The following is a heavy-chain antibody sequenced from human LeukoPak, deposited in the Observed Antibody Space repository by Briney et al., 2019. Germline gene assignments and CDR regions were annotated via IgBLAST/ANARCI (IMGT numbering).Heavy chain of an antibody. CDR3: ARDRGADISYYDSSGYYNEQDFNWFDP. CDR1: GYTFTSYG. V-gene: IGHV1-18*01. Sequence: GASVKVSCKASGYTFTSYGISWVRQAPGQGLEWMGWISAYNGNTNYAQKLQGRVTMTTDTSTSTAYMELRSLRSDDTAVYYCARDRGADISYYDSSGYYNEQDFNWFDPWGQGTLVTVSS. D-gene: IGHD3-22*01. J-gene: IGHJ5*02. CDR2: ISAYNGNT.